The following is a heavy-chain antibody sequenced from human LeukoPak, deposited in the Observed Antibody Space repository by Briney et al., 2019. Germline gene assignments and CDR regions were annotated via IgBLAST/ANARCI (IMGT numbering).Heavy chain of an antibody. Sequence: GESLKISCRGSGYSINNYWIGWVRQMPGKGLEWMGVIYPADSDIRYSPSFQGQVTISADKSISAAYLQWSSLKASDTAIYYCARQEYCSGGSCYTWFDPWGQGTLVIVSS. J-gene: IGHJ5*02. V-gene: IGHV5-51*01. CDR1: GYSINNYW. CDR2: IYPADSDI. D-gene: IGHD2-15*01. CDR3: ARQEYCSGGSCYTWFDP.